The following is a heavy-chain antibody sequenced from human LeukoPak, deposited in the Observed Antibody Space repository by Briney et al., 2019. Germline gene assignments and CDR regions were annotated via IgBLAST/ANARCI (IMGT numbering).Heavy chain of an antibody. CDR2: MSQDGSEE. J-gene: IGHJ3*02. V-gene: IGHV3-7*01. D-gene: IGHD5-24*01. Sequence: GGSLRLSCAASGFTFSAYWMSWVRQAPGKGLEWVAYMSQDGSEEFYVDSVKGRFTISRDNAKNSLYLQMNSLRAEDTAVYYCARDMVEMATAYAFDIWGQGTMVTVSS. CDR1: GFTFSAYW. CDR3: ARDMVEMATAYAFDI.